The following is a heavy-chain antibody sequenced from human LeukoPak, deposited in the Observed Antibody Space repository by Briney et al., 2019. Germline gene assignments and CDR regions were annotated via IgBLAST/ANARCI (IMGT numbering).Heavy chain of an antibody. CDR3: ARDGWSGNNWFDP. J-gene: IGHJ5*02. Sequence: SETLSLTCTVSGGSISSYYWSWIRQPPGKGLEWIGYIYYSGSSNYNPSLKSRVTISLDTSKNQFSLKLSSVTAADTAVYYCARDGWSGNNWFDPWGQGTLVTVSS. D-gene: IGHD6-19*01. CDR1: GGSISSYY. V-gene: IGHV4-59*01. CDR2: IYYSGSS.